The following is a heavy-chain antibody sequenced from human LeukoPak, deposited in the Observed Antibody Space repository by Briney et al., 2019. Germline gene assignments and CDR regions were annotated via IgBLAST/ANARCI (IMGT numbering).Heavy chain of an antibody. CDR1: GGSISSYY. CDR2: IYYSGST. D-gene: IGHD6-19*01. Sequence: SETLSLTCTVSGGSISSYYWSWIRQPPGKGLEWIGYIYYSGSTNYNPSLKSRVTISVDTSKNQFSLKLSSVTAADTAVYYCARRFGWSQAAFDIWGQGTMVTVSS. CDR3: ARRFGWSQAAFDI. V-gene: IGHV4-59*08. J-gene: IGHJ3*02.